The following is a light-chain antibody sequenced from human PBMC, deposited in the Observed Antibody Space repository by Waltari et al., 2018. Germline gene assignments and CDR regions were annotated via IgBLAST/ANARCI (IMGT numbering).Light chain of an antibody. CDR2: QDN. V-gene: IGLV3-1*01. J-gene: IGLJ3*02. CDR3: QAWGRNLWV. CDR1: HLRQRY. Sequence: SFELTQSPSVSVSPGQTVTIHCSAQHLRQRYVWWYQKKPGQSPLPVIYQDNQRPSGIPERFSGSKSGNTATLTINGAQAVDEADYYCQAWGRNLWVFGGGTQLTVL.